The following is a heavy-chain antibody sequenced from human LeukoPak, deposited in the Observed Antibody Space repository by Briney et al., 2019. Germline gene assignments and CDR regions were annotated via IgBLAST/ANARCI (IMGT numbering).Heavy chain of an antibody. D-gene: IGHD5-18*01. CDR3: GRDPGYSSPRGDY. J-gene: IGHJ4*02. CDR2: IYPNSGST. Sequence: ASVKVSCKASGYTFTDYFMHWVRQAPGQGLEWMGWIYPNSGSTHYAQKLQRSVTMTRDTPMSKAYMELSRLRSDDTAVNYCGRDPGYSSPRGDYWGQGTLVTVSS. CDR1: GYTFTDYF. V-gene: IGHV1-2*02.